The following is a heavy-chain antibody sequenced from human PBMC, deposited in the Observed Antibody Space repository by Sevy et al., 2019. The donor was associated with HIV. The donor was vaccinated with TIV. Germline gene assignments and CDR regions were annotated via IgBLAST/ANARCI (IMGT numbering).Heavy chain of an antibody. J-gene: IGHJ4*02. D-gene: IGHD6-13*01. CDR1: GYTFTSYG. CDR3: ARDLRAAAGTFFDY. V-gene: IGHV1-18*01. Sequence: ASVNVSCKASGYTFTSYGISWVRQAPGQGLEWMGWISAYNGNTNYAQKLQGRVTMTTDTSTSTAYVELRRLRSDDTAVYYYARDLRAAAGTFFDYWGQGTLVTVSS. CDR2: ISAYNGNT.